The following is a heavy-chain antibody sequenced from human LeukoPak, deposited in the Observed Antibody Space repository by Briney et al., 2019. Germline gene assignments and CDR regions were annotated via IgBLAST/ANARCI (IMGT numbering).Heavy chain of an antibody. CDR1: GGSISSYY. V-gene: IGHV4-4*07. Sequence: PSETLSLTCTVSGGSISSYYWSWIRQPAGKGLEWVGRIYTSGSTNYNPSLKSRVTMSVDTSKNQFSLKLSSVTAADTAVYYCARDRGSSGYRDFDPWGQGTLVTVSS. CDR2: IYTSGST. CDR3: ARDRGSSGYRDFDP. D-gene: IGHD3-22*01. J-gene: IGHJ5*02.